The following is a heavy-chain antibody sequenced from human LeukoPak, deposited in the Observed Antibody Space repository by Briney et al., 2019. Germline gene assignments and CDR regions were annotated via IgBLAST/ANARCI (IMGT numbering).Heavy chain of an antibody. CDR3: ARDLGDIVVVPAATYYYYYMDV. J-gene: IGHJ6*03. CDR2: ISAYNGNT. V-gene: IGHV1-18*01. CDR1: GYTFTSYG. D-gene: IGHD2-2*01. Sequence: ASVKVSCKASGYTFTSYGISWVRQAPGQGLEGMGWISAYNGNTNYAQKLQGRVTMTTDTSTSTAYMELRSLRSDDTAVYYCARDLGDIVVVPAATYYYYYMDVWGKGTTVTVSS.